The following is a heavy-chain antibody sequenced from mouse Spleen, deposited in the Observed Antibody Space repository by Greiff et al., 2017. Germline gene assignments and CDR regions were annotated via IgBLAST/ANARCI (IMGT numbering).Heavy chain of an antibody. D-gene: IGHD2-3*01. V-gene: IGHV5-9*02. CDR1: GFAFSSYD. CDR3: ARVGWLPPFAY. CDR2: ISSGGSYT. Sequence: EVQLKESGGGLVKPGGSLKLSCAASGFAFSSYDMSWVRQTPEKRLEWVATISSGGSYTYYPDSVKGRFTISRDNARNTLYLQMSSLRSEDTALYYCARVGWLPPFAYWGQGTLVTVSA. J-gene: IGHJ3*01.